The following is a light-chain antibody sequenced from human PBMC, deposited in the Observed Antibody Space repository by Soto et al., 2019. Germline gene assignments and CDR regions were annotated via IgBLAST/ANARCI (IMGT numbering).Light chain of an antibody. CDR1: QSLTGTY. CDR2: GAF. Sequence: EIVLTQSPGTLSLSPGERATLSCRASQSLTGTYLAWYQQKPGQAPRLLIYGAFNSATGIPDRFSGGGSGTYFILTVSRLEPEDCAVYYWQQYDISPCTVGQGTLVEI. CDR3: QQYDISPCT. J-gene: IGKJ1*01. V-gene: IGKV3-20*01.